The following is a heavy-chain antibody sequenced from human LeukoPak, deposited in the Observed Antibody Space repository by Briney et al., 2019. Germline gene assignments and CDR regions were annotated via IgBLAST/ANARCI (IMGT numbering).Heavy chain of an antibody. CDR2: ISGSSSST. CDR1: GFTFSSNA. D-gene: IGHD3-10*01. Sequence: GGSLRLSCAASGFTFSSNAMSWVRQAPGKGLEWVSTISGSSSSTYYADSVKGRFTISRDNSKNTLYLQMNSLRAEDTAVYYCAKLLGRYFGSGTYYFDYWGREPWSPSPQ. J-gene: IGHJ4*02. V-gene: IGHV3-23*01. CDR3: AKLLGRYFGSGTYYFDY.